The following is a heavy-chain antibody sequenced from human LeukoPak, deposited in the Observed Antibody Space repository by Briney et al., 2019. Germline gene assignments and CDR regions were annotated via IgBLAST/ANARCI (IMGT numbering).Heavy chain of an antibody. V-gene: IGHV1-69*13. CDR3: ARDQDIVVVPAAKFSYNWFDP. D-gene: IGHD2-2*01. CDR1: GGTFSSYA. CDR2: IIPIFGTA. J-gene: IGHJ5*02. Sequence: GASVKVSCKASGGTFSSYAISWVRQAPGQGLEWMGGIIPIFGTANYAQKFQGRVTITADESTSTAYMELSSLRSEDTAVYYCARDQDIVVVPAAKFSYNWFDPWGQGTLVTVSA.